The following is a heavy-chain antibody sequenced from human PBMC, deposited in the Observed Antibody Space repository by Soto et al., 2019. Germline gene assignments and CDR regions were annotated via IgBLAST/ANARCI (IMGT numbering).Heavy chain of an antibody. V-gene: IGHV1-2*04. J-gene: IGHJ6*02. CDR2: INPNSGGT. D-gene: IGHD3-9*01. CDR3: ARELRYFDWAGYYGMDV. CDR1: GYTFTGYY. Sequence: ASVKVSCKASGYTFTGYYMHWVRQAPGQGLEWMGWINPNSGGTNYAQKFQGWVTMTRDTSISTAYMELSRLRSDDTAVYYCARELRYFDWAGYYGMDVWGQGTTVTVSS.